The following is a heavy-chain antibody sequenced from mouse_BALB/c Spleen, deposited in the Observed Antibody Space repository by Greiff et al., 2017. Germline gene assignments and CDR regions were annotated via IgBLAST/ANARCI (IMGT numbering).Heavy chain of an antibody. D-gene: IGHD2-14*01. Sequence: QVQLKQPGAELVMPGASVKMSCKASGYTFTDYWMHWVKQRPGQGLEWIGAIDTSDSYTSYNQKFKGKATLTVDESSSTAYMQLSSLTSEDSAVYYCARGGYYRYDAMDYWGQGTSVTVSS. J-gene: IGHJ4*01. V-gene: IGHV1-69*01. CDR1: GYTFTDYW. CDR2: IDTSDSYT. CDR3: ARGGYYRYDAMDY.